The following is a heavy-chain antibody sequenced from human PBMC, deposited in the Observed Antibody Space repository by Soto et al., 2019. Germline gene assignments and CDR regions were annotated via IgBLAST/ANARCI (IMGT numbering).Heavy chain of an antibody. CDR2: IHYSENI. D-gene: IGHD3-16*01. V-gene: IGHV4-59*01. CDR1: GGSITSYY. Sequence: QVQLQGSGPGLVKPSETLSLTCTVSGGSITSYYWSWIRQSPGKGLEWIGYIHYSENIKYNPSLTSRVTISLDTSKNQFSPKLTSMTAADTAMYYCAAEGGSKTFWGQGILVTVSS. CDR3: AAEGGSKTF. J-gene: IGHJ4*02.